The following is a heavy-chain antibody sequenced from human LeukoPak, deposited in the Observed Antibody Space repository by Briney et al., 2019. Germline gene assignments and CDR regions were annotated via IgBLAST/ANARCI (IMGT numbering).Heavy chain of an antibody. CDR1: GFTFSSYG. J-gene: IGHJ4*02. CDR3: AKDYYGSGSYLFDY. D-gene: IGHD3-10*01. Sequence: PGGSLRLSCAASGFTFSSYGMHWVRQAPGKGLEWVAFIRYDGSNKYYADSVKGRFTISRDNSKNTLYLQMNSLRAEDTAVYYCAKDYYGSGSYLFDYWGREPWSPSPQ. V-gene: IGHV3-30*02. CDR2: IRYDGSNK.